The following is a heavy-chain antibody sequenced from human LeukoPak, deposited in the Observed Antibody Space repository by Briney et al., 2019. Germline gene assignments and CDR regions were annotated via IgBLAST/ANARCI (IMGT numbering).Heavy chain of an antibody. V-gene: IGHV4-34*01. CDR2: INHSGST. Sequence: SETLSLTCAVYGGSFSGYYWSWIRQPPGKGLEWIGEINHSGSTNYNPSLKSRVTISVDTSKNQFSLKLSSVTAADTAVYYCAXQDXYYYGSGILFDYWGQGTLVTVSS. CDR3: AXQDXYYYGSGILFDY. CDR1: GGSFSGYY. J-gene: IGHJ4*02. D-gene: IGHD3-10*01.